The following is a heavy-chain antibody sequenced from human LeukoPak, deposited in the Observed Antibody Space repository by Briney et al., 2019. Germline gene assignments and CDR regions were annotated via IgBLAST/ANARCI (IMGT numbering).Heavy chain of an antibody. D-gene: IGHD3-22*01. CDR1: GYTFTGYY. V-gene: IGHV1-2*02. Sequence: ASVKVSCKASGYTFTGYYMHWVRQAPGQGLEWMGWINPNSGGTNYAQKFQGRVTMTRDTSISTAYMELSRLRSDDTAVYYCARGGLQNYYDSSGYWQLDYWGQGTLVTVSS. J-gene: IGHJ4*02. CDR2: INPNSGGT. CDR3: ARGGLQNYYDSSGYWQLDY.